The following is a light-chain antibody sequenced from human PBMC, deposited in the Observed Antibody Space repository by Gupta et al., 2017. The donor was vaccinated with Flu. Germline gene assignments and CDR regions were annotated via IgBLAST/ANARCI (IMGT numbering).Light chain of an antibody. CDR2: GAS. J-gene: IGKJ2*01. V-gene: IGKV3-15*01. CDR1: QSLNSN. Sequence: PATLSVSPGERSTLSFRSSQSLNSNLAWYQQKPGQAPRLLIYGASTRATGIPGRFSGSGSGTEFTLTISSLQSEDFAVYYCQQYNDWPLTFGQGTKLEIK. CDR3: QQYNDWPLT.